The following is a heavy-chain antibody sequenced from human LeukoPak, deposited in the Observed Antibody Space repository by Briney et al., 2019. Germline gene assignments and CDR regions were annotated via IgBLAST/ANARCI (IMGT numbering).Heavy chain of an antibody. V-gene: IGHV3-23*01. CDR3: AKDGRGSSGYFPNFDY. CDR1: GFTFSSYG. CDR2: ISGSGANT. D-gene: IGHD3-22*01. J-gene: IGHJ4*02. Sequence: GGSLRLSCAASGFTFSSYGMSWVRQAPGKGLEWVSGISGSGANTYYADSVKGRFTISRDNSKNTLYLQMNSLRAEDTAVYYCAKDGRGSSGYFPNFDYWGQGTLVTVSS.